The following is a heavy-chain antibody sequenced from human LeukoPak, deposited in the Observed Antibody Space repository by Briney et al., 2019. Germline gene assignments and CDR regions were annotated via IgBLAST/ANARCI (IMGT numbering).Heavy chain of an antibody. V-gene: IGHV3-7*01. CDR3: ARAYYYDSSGFLSPDTFDI. CDR1: GFTFSSYW. D-gene: IGHD3-22*01. CDR2: IKKDGSEK. Sequence: GGSLRLSCAASGFTFSSYWMSWVRQAPGKGLEWVANIKKDGSEKYYVDSVKGRFTISRDNAKNSLYLQMNSLRAEDTAVYYCARAYYYDSSGFLSPDTFDIWGQGTMVTVSS. J-gene: IGHJ3*02.